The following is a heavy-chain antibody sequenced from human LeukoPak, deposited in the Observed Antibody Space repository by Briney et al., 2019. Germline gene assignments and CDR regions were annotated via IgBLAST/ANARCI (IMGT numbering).Heavy chain of an antibody. CDR2: IKQDGSEK. Sequence: PGGSLRLSCAASGFTFSSYWMSWVRQAPGKGLEWVANIKQDGSEKYYVDSVKGRFTISRDNAKHSLYLQMNSLKTEDTAVYYCAKDISSDYDDGGWFDPWGQGTLVAVSS. J-gene: IGHJ5*02. D-gene: IGHD5-12*01. CDR3: AKDISSDYDDGGWFDP. V-gene: IGHV3-7*03. CDR1: GFTFSSYW.